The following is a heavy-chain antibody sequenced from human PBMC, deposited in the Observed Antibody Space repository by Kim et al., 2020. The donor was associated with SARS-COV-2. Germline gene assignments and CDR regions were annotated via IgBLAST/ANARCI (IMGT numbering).Heavy chain of an antibody. J-gene: IGHJ3*02. D-gene: IGHD2-2*01. CDR1: GFTFSSYA. CDR3: AKDGDIVVVPAAAHDAFDI. CDR2: ISGSGGST. Sequence: GGSLRLSCAASGFTFSSYAMSWVRQAPGKGLEWVSAISGSGGSTYYADSVKGRFTISRDNSKNTLYLQMNSLRAEDTAVYYCAKDGDIVVVPAAAHDAFDIWGQGTMVTVSS. V-gene: IGHV3-23*01.